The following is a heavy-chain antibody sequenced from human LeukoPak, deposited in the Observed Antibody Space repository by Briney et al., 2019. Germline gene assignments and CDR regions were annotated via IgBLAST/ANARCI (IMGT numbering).Heavy chain of an antibody. Sequence: NPGGSLRLSCAASGFTFSSYWMSWVRQPPGKGLEWIGEINHSGSTNYNPSLKSRVTISVDTSKNQFSLKLSSVTAADTAVYYCARVRSLYGSGSYYKDYYYYMDVWGKGTTVTVSS. CDR3: ARVRSLYGSGSYYKDYYYYMDV. D-gene: IGHD3-10*01. CDR1: GFTFSSYW. J-gene: IGHJ6*03. V-gene: IGHV4-34*01. CDR2: INHSGST.